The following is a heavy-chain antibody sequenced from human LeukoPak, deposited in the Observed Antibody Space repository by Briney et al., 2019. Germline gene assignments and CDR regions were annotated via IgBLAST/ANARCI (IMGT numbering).Heavy chain of an antibody. CDR1: GGSISSSSYY. D-gene: IGHD6-19*01. Sequence: PSETLSLTCTVSGGSISSSSYYWGWIRQPPGKGPEWIGSIYYSGSTNYNPSLKSRVTMSLDTSKNQFFLKLSSVTAADTAVYYCASVRGYSSGWYASGFDPWGQGTLVTVSS. CDR2: IYYSGST. V-gene: IGHV4-39*07. CDR3: ASVRGYSSGWYASGFDP. J-gene: IGHJ5*02.